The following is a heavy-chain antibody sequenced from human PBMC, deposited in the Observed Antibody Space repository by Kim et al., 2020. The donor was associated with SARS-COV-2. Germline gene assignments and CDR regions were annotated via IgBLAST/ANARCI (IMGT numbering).Heavy chain of an antibody. CDR3: ARAWYYYDSSTSGY. CDR2: ISYDGSNK. D-gene: IGHD3-22*01. Sequence: GGSLRLSCAASGFTFSSYAMHWVRQAPGKGLEWVAVISYDGSNKYYADSVKGRFTISRDNSKNTLYLQMNSLRAEDTAVYYCARAWYYYDSSTSGYWGQGTLVTVSS. V-gene: IGHV3-30*04. CDR1: GFTFSSYA. J-gene: IGHJ4*02.